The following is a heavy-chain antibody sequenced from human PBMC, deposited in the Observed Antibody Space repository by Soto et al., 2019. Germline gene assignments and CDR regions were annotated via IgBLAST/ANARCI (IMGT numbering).Heavy chain of an antibody. V-gene: IGHV3-30-3*01. J-gene: IGHJ4*02. CDR1: GFTFSSYA. CDR2: ISYDGSNK. Sequence: SGGSLRLSCAASGFTFSSYAMHWVRQAPGKGLEWVAVISYDGSNKYYADSVKGRFTISRDNSKNTLYLQMNSLRAEDTAVYYCAREAQVTMIVVVIPYYFDYWGQGTLVTVSS. CDR3: AREAQVTMIVVVIPYYFDY. D-gene: IGHD3-22*01.